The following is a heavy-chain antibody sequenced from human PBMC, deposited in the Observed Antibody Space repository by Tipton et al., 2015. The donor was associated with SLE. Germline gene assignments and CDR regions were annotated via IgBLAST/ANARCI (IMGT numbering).Heavy chain of an antibody. CDR2: IHYSGNT. D-gene: IGHD6-19*01. J-gene: IGHJ4*02. Sequence: TLSLTCTVSGGSISSGGYYWSWIRQHPGKGLEWIGYIHYSGNTYYNPSLKSRVTMSVDTSKNQFSLELRSVTAADTAVYYCTRVDSSGWFGSYFDFWGQGILVTVSS. CDR1: GGSISSGGYY. V-gene: IGHV4-31*03. CDR3: TRVDSSGWFGSYFDF.